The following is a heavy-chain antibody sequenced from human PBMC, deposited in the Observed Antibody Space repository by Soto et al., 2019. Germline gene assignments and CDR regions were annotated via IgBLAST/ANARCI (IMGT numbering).Heavy chain of an antibody. J-gene: IGHJ5*02. CDR1: GYTFTSYG. D-gene: IGHD3-3*01. Sequence: QVQLVQSGAEVKKPGASVKVSCKASGYTFTSYGISWVRQAPGQGLEWMGWISDYNGNTNYAQKLQGRVTMTTDTSTSTAYMELRSLRSDDTAVYYCARVDDFWSGYTPTRFDPWGQGTLVTVSS. CDR3: ARVDDFWSGYTPTRFDP. V-gene: IGHV1-18*01. CDR2: ISDYNGNT.